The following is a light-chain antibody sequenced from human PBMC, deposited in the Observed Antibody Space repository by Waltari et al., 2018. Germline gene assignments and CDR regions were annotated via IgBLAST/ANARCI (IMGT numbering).Light chain of an antibody. V-gene: IGLV2-11*01. Sequence: QSALTQPRPVSGSPGQSVTISCPANSGDVGGYTYVLWYQHHPGNAPNPIIYYVEKRPSGVPDRFAGSKSGNTASLTIAGLQSDDEADFYCCSSVTDGSCFVFGTGTKVTV. CDR3: CSSVTDGSCFV. CDR2: YVE. J-gene: IGLJ1*01. CDR1: SGDVGGYTY.